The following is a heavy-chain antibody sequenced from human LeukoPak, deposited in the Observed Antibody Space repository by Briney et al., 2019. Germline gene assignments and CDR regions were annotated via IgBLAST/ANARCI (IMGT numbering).Heavy chain of an antibody. J-gene: IGHJ4*02. V-gene: IGHV3-53*01. D-gene: IGHD3-22*01. CDR3: ARDWTYYDSSGYFDY. Sequence: PGGSLRLSCAASGFSVSSNYMTWVRQAPGKGLEWVSIIYSDYSGGSTYYADSVKGRFTISRDNSKNMLYLQMNSLRAEDTAVYYCARDWTYYDSSGYFDYWGQGTLVTVSS. CDR2: IYSDYSGGST. CDR1: GFSVSSNY.